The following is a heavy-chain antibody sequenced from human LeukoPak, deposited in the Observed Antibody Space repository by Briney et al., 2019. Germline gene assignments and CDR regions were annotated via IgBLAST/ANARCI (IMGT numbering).Heavy chain of an antibody. CDR2: INPSGGST. V-gene: IGHV1-46*01. CDR1: GYAFTTYH. CDR3: ARGLYYYDSSGYYYLGYYFDY. Sequence: ASVKVSCKASGYAFTTYHMHWVRQAPGQGLEWMGIINPSGGSTNYAQKFQGRVTMTRDMSTSTAYMELSSLRSEDTAVYYCARGLYYYDSSGYYYLGYYFDYWGQGTLVTVSS. J-gene: IGHJ4*02. D-gene: IGHD3-22*01.